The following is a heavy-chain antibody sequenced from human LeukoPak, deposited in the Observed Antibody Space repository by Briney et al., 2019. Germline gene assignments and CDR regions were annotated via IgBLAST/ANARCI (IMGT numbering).Heavy chain of an antibody. J-gene: IGHJ4*02. CDR3: ARALGYSYGSAVDY. CDR1: GFIFSNYN. D-gene: IGHD5-18*01. Sequence: PGGSLRLSCAASGFIFSNYNMNWVRQTPGKGLEWLSYISSSSGTIYYADSVKGRFTISGDNAKNSLYLQMNSLRAEDTAVYYCARALGYSYGSAVDYWGQGTLVTVSS. V-gene: IGHV3-48*01. CDR2: ISSSSGTI.